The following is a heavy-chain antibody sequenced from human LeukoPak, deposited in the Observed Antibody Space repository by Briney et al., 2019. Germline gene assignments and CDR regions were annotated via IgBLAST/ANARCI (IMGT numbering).Heavy chain of an antibody. Sequence: SVKVSCETFGGTFSSYAISWVRQAPGQGLEWMGGIIPIFGTANYAQKFQGRVTITADESTSTAYMDLSSLRSEDTAMYYCARMSGSYFVRIDYWGQGTLVTVSS. D-gene: IGHD1-26*01. CDR2: IIPIFGTA. CDR3: ARMSGSYFVRIDY. J-gene: IGHJ4*02. V-gene: IGHV1-69*13. CDR1: GGTFSSYA.